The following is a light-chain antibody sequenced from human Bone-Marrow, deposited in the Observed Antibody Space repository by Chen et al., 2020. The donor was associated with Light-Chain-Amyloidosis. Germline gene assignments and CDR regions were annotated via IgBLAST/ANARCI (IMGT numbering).Light chain of an antibody. V-gene: IGLV3-25*03. Sequence: SYELTQPPSVSVSPGQTARITCSGDDLPTKYAYWYQQKPGQAPVLVIHRDTERPSGISERFSGSSPGTTATLTISGVQAEDEADYHCQSADSSGTHEVIFGGGTKLTVL. CDR2: RDT. CDR1: DLPTKY. J-gene: IGLJ2*01. CDR3: QSADSSGTHEVI.